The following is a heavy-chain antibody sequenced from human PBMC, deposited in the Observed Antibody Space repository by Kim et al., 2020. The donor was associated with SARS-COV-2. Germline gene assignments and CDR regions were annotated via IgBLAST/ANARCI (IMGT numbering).Heavy chain of an antibody. V-gene: IGHV3-7*03. J-gene: IGHJ3*02. Sequence: GGSLRLSCAASGFTFSSYWMSWVRQAPGKGLEWVANIKQDGSEKYYVDSVKGRFTISRDNAKNSLYLQMNSLRAEDTAVYYCARGSRYYDILTGYRFDIWGQGTMVTVSS. CDR2: IKQDGSEK. CDR1: GFTFSSYW. CDR3: ARGSRYYDILTGYRFDI. D-gene: IGHD3-9*01.